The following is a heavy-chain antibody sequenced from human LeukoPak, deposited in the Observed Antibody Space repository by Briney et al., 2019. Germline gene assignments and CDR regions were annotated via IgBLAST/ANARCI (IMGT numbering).Heavy chain of an antibody. Sequence: GGSLRLSCAVSGFTFSSYSMNWVRQAPGKGLEWVSSISSSSTYIYYADSVKGRFTISRDNAKNSLYLQMNSLRVEDTAVYYCARDWVAVGGDYMDVWGKGTTVTISS. D-gene: IGHD2-15*01. J-gene: IGHJ6*03. V-gene: IGHV3-21*01. CDR3: ARDWVAVGGDYMDV. CDR1: GFTFSSYS. CDR2: ISSSSTYI.